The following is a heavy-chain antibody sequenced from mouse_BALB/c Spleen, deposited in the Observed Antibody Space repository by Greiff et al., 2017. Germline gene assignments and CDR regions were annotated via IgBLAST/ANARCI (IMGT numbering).Heavy chain of an antibody. Sequence: EVQRVESGGGLVQPGGSLKLSCAASGFTFSSYGMSWVRQTPDKRLELVATINSNGGSTYYPDSVKGRFTISRDNAKNTLYLQMSSLKSEDTAMYYCAREDGLDYYFDYWGQGTTLTVSS. D-gene: IGHD2-2*01. CDR3: AREDGLDYYFDY. CDR1: GFTFSSYG. V-gene: IGHV5-6-3*01. J-gene: IGHJ2*01. CDR2: INSNGGST.